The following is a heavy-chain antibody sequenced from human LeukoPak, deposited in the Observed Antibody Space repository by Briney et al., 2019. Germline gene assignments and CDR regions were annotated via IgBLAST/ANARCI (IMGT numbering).Heavy chain of an antibody. CDR3: AKRGVVIRVILVGFHKEAYYFES. J-gene: IGHJ4*02. V-gene: IGHV3-23*01. D-gene: IGHD3/OR15-3a*01. CDR2: ISDSGGNT. Sequence: GGSLRLSCAVSGITLSNYGMSWVRQAPGKGLEWVAGISDSGGNTKYADSVKGPFTISRHNPKNTMYLQMNSLRAEDMAVYFCAKRGVVIRVILVGFHKEAYYFESWGQGALVTVSS. CDR1: GITLSNYG.